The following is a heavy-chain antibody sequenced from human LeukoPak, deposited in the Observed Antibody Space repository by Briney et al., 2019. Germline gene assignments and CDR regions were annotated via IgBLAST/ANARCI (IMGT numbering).Heavy chain of an antibody. CDR3: ARLLSTGTGGRGYCDY. D-gene: IGHD1-1*01. CDR2: INYSGST. J-gene: IGHJ4*02. Sequence: SETQSLTCTVSGDSIRSNYWSWIRQPPGKGLEWIGYINYSGSTKYNPSLRGRVTISLDTSKNQFSLKLSSVTAADTAVYYCARLLSTGTGGRGYCDYWCQGTLVTVST. V-gene: IGHV4-59*08. CDR1: GDSIRSNY.